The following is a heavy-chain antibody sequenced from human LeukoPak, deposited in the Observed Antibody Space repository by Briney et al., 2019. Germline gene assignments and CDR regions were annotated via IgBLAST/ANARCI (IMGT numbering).Heavy chain of an antibody. CDR1: GGSISSSSYY. V-gene: IGHV4-39*02. J-gene: IGHJ4*02. CDR3: AREYSRSVVAGSRPDL. CDR2: MYYRGTT. Sequence: PSEALALTCRVSGGSISSSSYYWGWIRQSPGKGLEWIGSMYYRGTTYENSSLKSRLTLSIDTSNNQFSLKLTSVTAADTAVYFCAREYSRSVVAGSRPDLWGQGLLVTVSS. D-gene: IGHD2-21*01.